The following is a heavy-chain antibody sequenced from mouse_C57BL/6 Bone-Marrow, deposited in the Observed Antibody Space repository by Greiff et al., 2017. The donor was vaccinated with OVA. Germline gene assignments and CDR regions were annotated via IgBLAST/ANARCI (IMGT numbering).Heavy chain of an antibody. CDR1: GYTFTSYG. J-gene: IGHJ3*01. CDR2: IYPRSGNT. D-gene: IGHD3-2*02. CDR3: ARRQLRSFAY. V-gene: IGHV1-81*01. Sequence: VQLMESGAELARPGASVKLSCKASGYTFTSYGISWVKQRTGQGLEWIGEIYPRSGNTYYNEKFKGKATLTADKSSSTAYMELRSLTSEDSAVYFCARRQLRSFAYWGQGTLVTVSA.